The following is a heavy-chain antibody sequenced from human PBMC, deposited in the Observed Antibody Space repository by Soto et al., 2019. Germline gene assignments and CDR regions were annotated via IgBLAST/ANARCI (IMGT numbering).Heavy chain of an antibody. Sequence: PGESLKISCKGSGYSFVTYWIAWVRQMPGKGLECMGIIYPSDSDTRYSPSFQGQVTISVDKSIGTAYLQWSSLKASDTAMYYCARLPPEMSTVPRNFDYWGPGTLVTVSS. D-gene: IGHD4-4*01. CDR2: IYPSDSDT. CDR1: GYSFVTYW. J-gene: IGHJ4*02. CDR3: ARLPPEMSTVPRNFDY. V-gene: IGHV5-51*01.